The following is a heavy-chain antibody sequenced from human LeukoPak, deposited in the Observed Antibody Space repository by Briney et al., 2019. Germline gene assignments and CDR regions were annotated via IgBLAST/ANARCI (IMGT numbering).Heavy chain of an antibody. Sequence: GASVKVSCKASGYTFTGYYMHWVRQAPGQGLEWMGWINPNSGGTNYAQKFQGWVTMTRDTSISTAYMELSRLRSDDTAVYYCARVRYYDFWSGPIYDAFDIWGQGTMVTVSS. CDR3: ARVRYYDFWSGPIYDAFDI. V-gene: IGHV1-2*04. J-gene: IGHJ3*02. CDR1: GYTFTGYY. CDR2: INPNSGGT. D-gene: IGHD3-3*01.